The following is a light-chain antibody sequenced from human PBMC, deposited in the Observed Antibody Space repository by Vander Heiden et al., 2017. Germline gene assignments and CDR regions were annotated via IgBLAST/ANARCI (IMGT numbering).Light chain of an antibody. CDR1: SLRSYY. CDR2: GKN. V-gene: IGLV3-19*01. Sequence: SSELTQDPAVSVALGQTVRITCQGDSLRSYYASWYQQKPGQAPVLVIYGKNNRPSGIPDRFSGSSSGTTASLTITGAQAEDEADYYCNSRDSSTNHRVFGTGTKVTVL. CDR3: NSRDSSTNHRV. J-gene: IGLJ1*01.